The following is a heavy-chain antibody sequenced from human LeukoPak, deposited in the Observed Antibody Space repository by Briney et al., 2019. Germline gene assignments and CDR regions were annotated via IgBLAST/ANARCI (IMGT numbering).Heavy chain of an antibody. Sequence: GGSLRLSCAASGFTFSRYWMTWVRQAPGKGLEWVANIKQDGSEKYYVDSVKGRFTISRDNAKNSLYLQMYSLRVEDTAVYYCARGWDGSGYYSFDYWGQGTLVTVSS. CDR3: ARGWDGSGYYSFDY. CDR2: IKQDGSEK. J-gene: IGHJ4*02. V-gene: IGHV3-7*05. CDR1: GFTFSRYW. D-gene: IGHD3-22*01.